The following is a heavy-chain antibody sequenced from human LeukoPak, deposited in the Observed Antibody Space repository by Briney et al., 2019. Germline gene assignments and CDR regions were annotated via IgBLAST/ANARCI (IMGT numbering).Heavy chain of an antibody. CDR1: GFTFSSYW. D-gene: IGHD3-16*01. CDR2: IKQDGSEK. J-gene: IGHJ5*02. CDR3: AAMTQGANWFDP. Sequence: PGGSLRLSCAASGFTFSSYWLSWVRQAPGKGREWVANIKQDGSEKYYVDSVKGRFTISRDNAKNSLYLQMNSLRSEDMAVYYCAAMTQGANWFDPWGQGTLVTVSS. V-gene: IGHV3-7*01.